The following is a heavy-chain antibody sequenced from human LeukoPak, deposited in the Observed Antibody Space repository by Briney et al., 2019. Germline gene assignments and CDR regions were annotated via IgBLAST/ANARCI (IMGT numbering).Heavy chain of an antibody. V-gene: IGHV4-38-2*01. CDR1: GYSISSGYY. CDR2: IYYTGST. CDR3: ARRIVVVPAAIRNGDAFDI. J-gene: IGHJ3*02. D-gene: IGHD2-2*01. Sequence: SETLSLTCDVSGYSISSGYYWGWIRQPPGRSLEWIGSIYYTGSTYYNPSLRSRVTISMDTSKNQFSLRLNSVTAADTAIYYCARRIVVVPAAIRNGDAFDIWGQGTMVSVSP.